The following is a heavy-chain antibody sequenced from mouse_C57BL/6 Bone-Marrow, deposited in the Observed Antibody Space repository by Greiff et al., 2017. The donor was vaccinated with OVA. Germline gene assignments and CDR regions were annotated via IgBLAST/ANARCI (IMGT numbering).Heavy chain of an antibody. V-gene: IGHV1-64*01. CDR2: IHPNSGST. CDR3: ARDGYFAWFAY. CDR1: GYTFTSYW. J-gene: IGHJ3*01. D-gene: IGHD2-3*01. Sequence: QVQLQQPGGELVKPGASVKLSCKASGYTFTSYWMHWVKQRPGQGLEWIGMIHPNSGSTNYNEKFKSKATLTVDKSSSTAYMQLSSLTSEDSAVYYCARDGYFAWFAYWGQGTLVTVSA.